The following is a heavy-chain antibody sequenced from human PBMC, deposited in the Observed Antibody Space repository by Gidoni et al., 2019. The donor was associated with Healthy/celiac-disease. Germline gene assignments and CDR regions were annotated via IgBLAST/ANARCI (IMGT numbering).Heavy chain of an antibody. D-gene: IGHD5-18*01. CDR1: GFTFGDYA. V-gene: IGHV3-49*04. CDR3: TRRSGYSYGYVFDY. J-gene: IGHJ4*02. CDR2: IRRKAYGGTT. Sequence: EVQLVESGGGLVQPGRSLRLSCTASGFTFGDYAMSRVRQAPGQGLEWVGFIRRKAYGGTTEYAASVKGRFTISRDDSKSIAYLQMNSLKTEDTAVYYCTRRSGYSYGYVFDYWGQGTLVTVSS.